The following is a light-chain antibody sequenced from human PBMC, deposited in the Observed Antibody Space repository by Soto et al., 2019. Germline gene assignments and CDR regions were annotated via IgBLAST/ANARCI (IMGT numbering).Light chain of an antibody. CDR3: QTWGTGIHLV. CDR1: SGHSSYA. CDR2: LNSDGSH. V-gene: IGLV4-69*01. J-gene: IGLJ2*01. Sequence: QSVLTQSPSASASLGASVKLTCTLSSGHSSYAIAWHQQQPEKGPRYLMKLNSDGSHSKGDGIPDRFSGSSSGAERYLTISSLQSEDEADYCCQTWGTGIHLVFGGGTKLTVL.